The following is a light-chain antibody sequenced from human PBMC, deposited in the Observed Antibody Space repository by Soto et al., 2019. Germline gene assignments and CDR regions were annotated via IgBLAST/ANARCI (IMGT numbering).Light chain of an antibody. CDR3: QHYNSYSEA. V-gene: IGKV1-5*03. J-gene: IGKJ1*01. CDR1: QTISSW. CDR2: NAC. Sequence: DIQMTQSPSTLSGSVGDRVTITCRASQTISSWMDWYQQKPGKAPELLIYNACTLKSGVPSRFSGSGSGTEFTLTISSLQPDDFATYYCQHYNSYSEAFGQGTKVELK.